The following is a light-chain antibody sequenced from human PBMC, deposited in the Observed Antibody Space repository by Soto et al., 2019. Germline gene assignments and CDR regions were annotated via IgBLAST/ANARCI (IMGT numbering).Light chain of an antibody. V-gene: IGKV3-20*01. Sequence: EIVLTQSPGTLSLSPGERATLSCRASQSVSSSYLAWYQQKPGQAPRLLIYGASNRASGIPDRFSGSLSGTGFTLTISSLEPEDFAVYYCQQYRDSPCTFGQGTKVEIK. J-gene: IGKJ1*01. CDR2: GAS. CDR3: QQYRDSPCT. CDR1: QSVSSSY.